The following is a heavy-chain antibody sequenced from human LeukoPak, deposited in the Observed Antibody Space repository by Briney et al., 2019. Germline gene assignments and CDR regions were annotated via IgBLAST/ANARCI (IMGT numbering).Heavy chain of an antibody. V-gene: IGHV3-23*01. D-gene: IGHD6-13*01. Sequence: GGSLRLSCAASGFTFSSYAMSWVRQAPGKGLEWVSAISGSGGSTYYADSVKGRFTISRDNSKNTLYLQMNGLRAEDTAVYYCAKDCSPYSSSWYGYYYYGMDVWGQGTTVTVSS. CDR2: ISGSGGST. J-gene: IGHJ6*02. CDR1: GFTFSSYA. CDR3: AKDCSPYSSSWYGYYYYGMDV.